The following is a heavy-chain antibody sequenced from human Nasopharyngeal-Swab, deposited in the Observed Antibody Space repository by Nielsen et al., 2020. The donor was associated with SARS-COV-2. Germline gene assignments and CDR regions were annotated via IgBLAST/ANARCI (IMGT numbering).Heavy chain of an antibody. CDR3: ARQVIRYPQYSSSWYYYYYGMDV. CDR1: GYTFTSYA. V-gene: IGHV1-3*01. J-gene: IGHJ6*02. CDR2: INAGNGNT. Sequence: ASVKVSCKASGYTFTSYAMHWVRQAPGQRLEWMGWINAGNGNTKYSQKFQGRVTITRDTSTSTVYMELSSLRSEDTAVYYCARQVIRYPQYSSSWYYYYYGMDVWGQGTTVTVSS. D-gene: IGHD6-13*01.